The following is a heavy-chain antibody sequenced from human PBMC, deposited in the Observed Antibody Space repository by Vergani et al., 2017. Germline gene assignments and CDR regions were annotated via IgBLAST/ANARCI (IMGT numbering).Heavy chain of an antibody. J-gene: IGHJ4*02. Sequence: QVQLQESGPGLVKSSETLSLTCSVSFDSIRNLYCNWIRQPPGKGLEWIGSIHYSENTNYNPSLKTRVTISVDTSKNQFSLEVTSVTAADTAIYFCARTGSFIVRYFHWALWGQGTLVTVSS. CDR2: IHYSENT. CDR1: FDSIRNLY. D-gene: IGHD3-9*01. CDR3: ARTGSFIVRYFHWAL. V-gene: IGHV4-59*08.